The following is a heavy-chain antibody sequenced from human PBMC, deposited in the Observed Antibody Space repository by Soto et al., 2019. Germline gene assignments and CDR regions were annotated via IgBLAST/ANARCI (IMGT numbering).Heavy chain of an antibody. CDR3: SRVAGLGSGSRDFDN. CDR2: SVAASGNT. J-gene: IGHJ4*02. CDR1: GFTFSAFG. D-gene: IGHD3-10*01. V-gene: IGHV1-18*01. Sequence: QVQLVQSGAEVTKPRASVKVSCKTSGFTFSAFGVTWVRQDPGQGLEWMAWSVAASGNTVYAQNFQVRVTVTTDPSTNTADMELSSLTSDDTAVYYCSRVAGLGSGSRDFDNWGQGTLVTVSS.